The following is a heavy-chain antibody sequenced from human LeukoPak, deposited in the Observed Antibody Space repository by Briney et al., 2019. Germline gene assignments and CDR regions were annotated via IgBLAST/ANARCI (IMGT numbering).Heavy chain of an antibody. V-gene: IGHV4-39*07. D-gene: IGHD4-23*01. CDR2: IYYSGST. J-gene: IGHJ4*02. CDR3: ARGDLYGGNSCFDY. Sequence: SETLPLTCTVSGGSISSSSYYWGWIRQPPGKGLEWIGTIYYSGSTYYNPSLKSRVTISVDTSKNRFSLKLTSATAADTAVYYCARGDLYGGNSCFDYWGQGTLVTVSS. CDR1: GGSISSSSYY.